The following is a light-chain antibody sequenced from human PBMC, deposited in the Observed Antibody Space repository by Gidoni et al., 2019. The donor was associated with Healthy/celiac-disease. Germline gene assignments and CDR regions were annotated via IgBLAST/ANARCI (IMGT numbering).Light chain of an antibody. V-gene: IGKV1-33*01. CDR3: QQYDNLPYT. Sequence: DIPMTQSPSSLSASVGERVTITCQASQEISNYLNWYQQKPGKAPKRLIYDASNLETGVPSRFSGSGSGTDFTFTISSLQPEDIATYYCQQYDNLPYTFXXXTKLEIK. J-gene: IGKJ2*01. CDR2: DAS. CDR1: QEISNY.